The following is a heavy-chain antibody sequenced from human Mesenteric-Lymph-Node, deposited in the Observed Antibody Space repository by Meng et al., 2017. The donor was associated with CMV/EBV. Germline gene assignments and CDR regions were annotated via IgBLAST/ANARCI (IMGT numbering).Heavy chain of an antibody. D-gene: IGHD3-3*01. Sequence: GESLKISCAASGFTFSSYAMHWVRQAPGKGLEWVAVISYDGSNKYYADSVKGRFTISRDNSKNTLYLQMNSLRAEDTAVYYCTRERPFWSGYYDYWGQGTLVTVSS. J-gene: IGHJ4*02. V-gene: IGHV3-30*14. CDR2: ISYDGSNK. CDR1: GFTFSSYA. CDR3: TRERPFWSGYYDY.